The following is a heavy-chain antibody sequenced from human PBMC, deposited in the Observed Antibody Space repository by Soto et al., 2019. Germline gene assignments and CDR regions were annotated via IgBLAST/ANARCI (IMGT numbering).Heavy chain of an antibody. CDR1: GGTFSSYT. CDR3: ARDAHYYDSEEGGPFDY. J-gene: IGHJ4*02. V-gene: IGHV1-69*08. CDR2: LIPILGIA. Sequence: QVQLVQSGAEVKKPGSSVKVSCKASGGTFSSYTISWVRQAPGQGLEWMGRLIPILGIANYARKFQGRVTINADKSTSTAYMELSSLRSEDTAVYYCARDAHYYDSEEGGPFDYWGQGPLVTVSS. D-gene: IGHD3-22*01.